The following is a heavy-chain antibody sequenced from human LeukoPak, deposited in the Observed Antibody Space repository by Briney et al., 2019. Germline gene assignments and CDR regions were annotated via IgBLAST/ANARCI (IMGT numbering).Heavy chain of an antibody. CDR3: ARITVVTPPGY. V-gene: IGHV4-38-2*01. Sequence: SETLSLTCAVSGYSISSGYYWGWIRQPPGKGLEWIGSIYHSGSTYYNPSLKSRVTISVDTSKNQFSLKLSSVTAADTAVCYCARITVVTPPGYWGQGTLVTVSS. D-gene: IGHD4-23*01. CDR1: GYSISSGYY. CDR2: IYHSGST. J-gene: IGHJ4*02.